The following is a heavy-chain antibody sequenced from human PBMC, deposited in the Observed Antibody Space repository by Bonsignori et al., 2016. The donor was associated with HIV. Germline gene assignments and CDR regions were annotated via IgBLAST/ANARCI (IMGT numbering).Heavy chain of an antibody. CDR1: GGSISTSDYY. CDR3: VRSSSREGRNWFDP. J-gene: IGHJ5*02. V-gene: IGHV4-39*01. D-gene: IGHD2-2*01. CDR2: VFYTGST. Sequence: LQLQESGPGLVKPSETLSLMCTVSGGSISTSDYYWGWIRQPPGKGLEWIGNVFYTGSTYYNPSLKSRVTRSIDTSKNQFSLNLRSVTAADTAVYYCVRSSSREGRNWFDPVGPGNSVVTVSS.